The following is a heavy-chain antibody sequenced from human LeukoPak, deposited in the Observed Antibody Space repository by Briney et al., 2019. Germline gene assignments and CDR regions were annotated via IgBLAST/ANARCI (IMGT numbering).Heavy chain of an antibody. Sequence: SETLSLTCTVSGGSISSYYWSWIRQPPGKGLEWIGYIYYSGSTNYNPSLKSRVTISVDTFKNQFSLKLSSVTAADTAVYYCARGGMVAIDYWGQGTLVTVSS. CDR3: ARGGMVAIDY. CDR1: GGSISSYY. J-gene: IGHJ4*02. CDR2: IYYSGST. V-gene: IGHV4-59*01. D-gene: IGHD5-12*01.